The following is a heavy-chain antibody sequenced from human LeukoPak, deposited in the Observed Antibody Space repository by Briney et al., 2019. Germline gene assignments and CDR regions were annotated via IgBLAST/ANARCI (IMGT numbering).Heavy chain of an antibody. CDR1: GFAVSSNY. Sequence: GGSLRLSCAASGFAVSSNYMNWVRQAPGRGLEWVSVIYSGGNTYYADSVKGRFTISRDNSKNTAYLQMNSLRAEDTAVYYCAREYYYDSSGPFDYWGQGTLVTVSS. CDR2: IYSGGNT. V-gene: IGHV3-53*01. CDR3: AREYYYDSSGPFDY. D-gene: IGHD3-22*01. J-gene: IGHJ4*02.